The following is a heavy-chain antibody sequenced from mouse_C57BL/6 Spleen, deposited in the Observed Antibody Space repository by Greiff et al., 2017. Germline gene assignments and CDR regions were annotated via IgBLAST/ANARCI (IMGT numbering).Heavy chain of an antibody. Sequence: EVKVVESEGGLVQPGSSMKLSCTASGFTFSDYYMAWVRQVPEKGLEWVANINYDGSSTYYLDSLKSRFIISRDNAKNILYLQMSSLKSEDTATYYCARDDSNYGFAYWGQGTLVTVSA. J-gene: IGHJ3*01. D-gene: IGHD2-5*01. CDR2: INYDGSST. CDR3: ARDDSNYGFAY. CDR1: GFTFSDYY. V-gene: IGHV5-16*01.